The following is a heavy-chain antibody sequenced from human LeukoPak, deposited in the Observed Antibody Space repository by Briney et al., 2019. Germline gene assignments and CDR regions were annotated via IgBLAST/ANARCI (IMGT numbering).Heavy chain of an antibody. CDR1: GXTFSSYA. D-gene: IGHD4-17*01. CDR2: IWYDGSHL. CDR3: ARPSDGHYAQGGYFDY. Sequence: GGSLRLSCAASGXTFSSYAMHWVRQAPGRGLEWVSVIWYDGSHLYYADSVMGRFTISRDNSKNTLYLQMNSLRVEDTAVYYCARPSDGHYAQGGYFDYWGQGALVTVSS. V-gene: IGHV3-33*01. J-gene: IGHJ4*02.